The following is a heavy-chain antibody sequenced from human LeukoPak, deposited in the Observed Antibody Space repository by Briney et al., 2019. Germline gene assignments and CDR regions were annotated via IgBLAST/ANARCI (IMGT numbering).Heavy chain of an antibody. V-gene: IGHV1-69*05. CDR3: AREELDNDYYYYMDV. CDR1: GGTFSSYA. J-gene: IGHJ6*03. Sequence: SVKVSCKASGGTFSSYAISWVRQAPGQGLEWMGRIIPIFGTANYAQKFQGRVTITTDESTSTAYMELSSLRSEDTAVYYCAREELDNDYYYYMDVWGKGTTVTVSS. CDR2: IIPIFGTA. D-gene: IGHD1-1*01.